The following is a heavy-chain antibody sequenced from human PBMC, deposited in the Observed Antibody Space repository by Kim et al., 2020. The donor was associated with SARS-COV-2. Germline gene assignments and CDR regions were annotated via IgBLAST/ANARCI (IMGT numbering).Heavy chain of an antibody. CDR1: GGSISSSNYY. CDR3: AGNPQTGFGGYGYGFSWFDP. Sequence: SETLSLTCSISGGSISSSNYYWAWIRQPPGKGLEYIGSINYNGDTYYNASLKSRVTISVDTSKNQFSLKLTSGTAADTAVYYCAGNPQTGFGGYGYGFSWFDPWGLGTLVTVSA. V-gene: IGHV4-39*01. J-gene: IGHJ5*02. CDR2: INYNGDT. D-gene: IGHD5-18*01.